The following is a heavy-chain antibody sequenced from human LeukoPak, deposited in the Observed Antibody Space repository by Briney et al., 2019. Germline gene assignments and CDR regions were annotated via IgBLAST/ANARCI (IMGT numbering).Heavy chain of an antibody. CDR3: AKGHYEFWSGLAYFDY. Sequence: PGGSLRLSCAASGFTFSTYAMTWVRQAPGMGLEWVSSISGDGAVTYYADSVKGRFTISRDNSKNTLYLQMNSLRAEDTAVYYCAKGHYEFWSGLAYFDYWGQGTLVTVSS. V-gene: IGHV3-23*01. J-gene: IGHJ4*02. CDR2: ISGDGAVT. D-gene: IGHD3-3*01. CDR1: GFTFSTYA.